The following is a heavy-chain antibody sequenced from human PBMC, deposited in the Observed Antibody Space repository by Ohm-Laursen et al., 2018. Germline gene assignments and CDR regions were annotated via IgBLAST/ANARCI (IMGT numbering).Heavy chain of an antibody. V-gene: IGHV3-33*01. CDR1: GLTFSSYG. D-gene: IGHD6-19*01. CDR2: IWYDGSNK. Sequence: RSLRLSCTASGLTFSSYGMHWVRQAPGKGLEWVAVIWYDGSNKYYADSVKGRFTISRDNSKNTLYLQMNSLRSEDTAVYYCARASSSIAVAGLDYWGQGTLVTVSS. CDR3: ARASSSIAVAGLDY. J-gene: IGHJ4*02.